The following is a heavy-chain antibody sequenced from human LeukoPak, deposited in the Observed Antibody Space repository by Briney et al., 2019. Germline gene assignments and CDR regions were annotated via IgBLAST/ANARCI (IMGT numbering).Heavy chain of an antibody. D-gene: IGHD6-19*01. J-gene: IGHJ4*02. Sequence: AGGSLRLSCAASGFTFSSYWMSWVRQAPGKGLEWVANIKQDGSEKYYVDSVKGRFTISRDNAKNSLYLQMNSLRAEDTAVYYCARGPYSGWSSPLNYWGQGTLVTVSS. CDR3: ARGPYSGWSSPLNY. CDR1: GFTFSSYW. V-gene: IGHV3-7*01. CDR2: IKQDGSEK.